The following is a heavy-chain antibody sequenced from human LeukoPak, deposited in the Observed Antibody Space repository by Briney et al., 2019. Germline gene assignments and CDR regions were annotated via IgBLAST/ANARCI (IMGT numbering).Heavy chain of an antibody. D-gene: IGHD3-9*01. Sequence: PGGSLRLSCAASGFTISGNYMNWVRQAPGKGLEWVAVISYDGSSKYYADSVKGRFTISRDNSKNTLYLQMNSLRAEDTAVYYCAKGGDDILTPFDYWGQGTLVTVSS. CDR2: ISYDGSSK. CDR3: AKGGDDILTPFDY. V-gene: IGHV3-30*18. J-gene: IGHJ4*02. CDR1: GFTISGNY.